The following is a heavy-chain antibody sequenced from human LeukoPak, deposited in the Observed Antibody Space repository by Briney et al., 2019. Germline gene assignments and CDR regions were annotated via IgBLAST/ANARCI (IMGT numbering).Heavy chain of an antibody. CDR2: IIPSGHTT. V-gene: IGHV3-23*01. Sequence: GGTLRLSCAASGFTFSSHGMNWVRQAPGKGLEWVSGIIPSGHTTYYADSVKGRFTISRDNSKNVLYLQMNSLRAEDTAIYYCAKDLVWPEYWGQGTLVTVSS. CDR1: GFTFSSHG. D-gene: IGHD3-10*01. CDR3: AKDLVWPEY. J-gene: IGHJ4*02.